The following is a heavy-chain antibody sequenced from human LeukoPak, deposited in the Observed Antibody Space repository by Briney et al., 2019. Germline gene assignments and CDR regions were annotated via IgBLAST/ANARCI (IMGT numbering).Heavy chain of an antibody. J-gene: IGHJ4*02. Sequence: PGGSLRLSCAASGFTFSSYAMHWVRQAPGKGLEWVAVISYDGSNKYYADSVKGRFTISRDNSKNTLYLQTNSLRAEDTAVYYCARDVDYAFDSWGQGALVTVSS. CDR2: ISYDGSNK. V-gene: IGHV3-30*04. CDR3: ARDVDYAFDS. D-gene: IGHD4-17*01. CDR1: GFTFSSYA.